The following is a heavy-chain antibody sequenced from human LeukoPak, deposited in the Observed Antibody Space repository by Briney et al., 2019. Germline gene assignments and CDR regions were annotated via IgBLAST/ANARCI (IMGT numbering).Heavy chain of an antibody. V-gene: IGHV1-18*01. J-gene: IGHJ5*02. CDR1: GYTFTSYG. CDR3: ARPHLGYCSGGSCYGAWFDP. Sequence: ASVKVSCKASGYTFTSYGISWVRQAPGQGLEWMGWISYYNGNTNYAQKLQGRVTMTTDTSTSTAYMELRSLRSDDTAVYYCARPHLGYCSGGSCYGAWFDPWGQGTLVTVSS. CDR2: ISYYNGNT. D-gene: IGHD2-15*01.